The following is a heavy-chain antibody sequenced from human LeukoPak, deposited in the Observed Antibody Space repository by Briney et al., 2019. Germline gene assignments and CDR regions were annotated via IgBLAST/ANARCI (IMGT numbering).Heavy chain of an antibody. Sequence: GGSLRLSCAASGFTFSSYSMNWVRQAPGKGLEWVSYISSTSSHIFYADSVKGRFTISRDNAKDSLFLQMNSLRAEDTAVYYCARRDVTIFGVADDSWGQGTLVTVSS. D-gene: IGHD3-3*01. CDR2: ISSTSSHI. CDR1: GFTFSSYS. J-gene: IGHJ4*02. V-gene: IGHV3-48*01. CDR3: ARRDVTIFGVADDS.